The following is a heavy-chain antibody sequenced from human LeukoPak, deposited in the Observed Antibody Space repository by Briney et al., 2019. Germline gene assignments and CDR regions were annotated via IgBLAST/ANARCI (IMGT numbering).Heavy chain of an antibody. D-gene: IGHD2-2*01. J-gene: IGHJ4*02. CDR2: ISWNSGNI. CDR3: AKDMCSSTGCHELDF. V-gene: IGHV3-9*01. CDR1: GFTFDDFA. Sequence: GRSLRLSCAASGFTFDDFAMHWARQAPGKGLEWVSGISWNSGNIDYADSVKGRFSISRDNAKSSLYLQMNSLRTEDTALYYCAKDMCSSTGCHELDFWGQGTLVTVSS.